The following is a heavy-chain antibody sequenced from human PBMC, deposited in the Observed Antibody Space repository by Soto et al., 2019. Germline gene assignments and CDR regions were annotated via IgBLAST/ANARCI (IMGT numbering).Heavy chain of an antibody. CDR1: GYSFSSCA. D-gene: IGHD6-19*01. J-gene: IGHJ2*01. Sequence: QVQVVQSGAEVKKPGASVRLSCKTSGYSFSSCAIHWVRLAPGQRFEWMGWINTDSGNTKYSQKFQGRVTITRDTAASTAYMELTSLASEDTATYYCVRDRAVDWYLDLWGRDTLVTVSS. CDR3: VRDRAVDWYLDL. CDR2: INTDSGNT. V-gene: IGHV1-3*04.